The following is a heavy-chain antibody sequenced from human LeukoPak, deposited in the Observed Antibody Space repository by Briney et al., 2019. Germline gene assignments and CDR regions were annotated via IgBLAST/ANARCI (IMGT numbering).Heavy chain of an antibody. Sequence: SVKVSCKASGGTFRNDALSWVRQAPGQGLEWMGGIIPIFDTPNYAQKFQGRVTITADESTSTGYMELSSLRSEDTAVYYCARRPGSVAFDIWGQGTMVAVSS. D-gene: IGHD4-17*01. J-gene: IGHJ3*02. CDR2: IIPIFDTP. CDR1: GGTFRNDA. CDR3: ARRPGSVAFDI. V-gene: IGHV1-69*13.